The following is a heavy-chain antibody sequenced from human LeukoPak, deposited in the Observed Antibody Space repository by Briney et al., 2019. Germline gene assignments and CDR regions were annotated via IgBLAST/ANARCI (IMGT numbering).Heavy chain of an antibody. J-gene: IGHJ5*02. CDR2: INHSGST. Sequence: PSETLSLTCAVYGGSFSGYYWSWIRQPPGKGLEWIGEINHSGSTNYNPSLKSRVTISVDTSKNQFSLKLSSVTAADTAVYYCARGFRGSSRWYNWFDPWGQGTLVTVSS. CDR1: GGSFSGYY. D-gene: IGHD6-6*01. V-gene: IGHV4-34*01. CDR3: ARGFRGSSRWYNWFDP.